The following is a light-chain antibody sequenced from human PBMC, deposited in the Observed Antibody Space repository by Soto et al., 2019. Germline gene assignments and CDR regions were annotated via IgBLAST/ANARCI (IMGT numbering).Light chain of an antibody. V-gene: IGKV3-20*01. J-gene: IGKJ2*01. CDR2: GVS. CDR1: QSLTSNY. Sequence: DIVFTQSPGTLSLSPGERATLSCRASQSLTSNYLAWYQQKPGQVPRLLIYGVSSRATGIPDRFSGSGSGTDFTLTISRLEPEDFAVYYCQQYESSPPSYTFGQGTKLEIK. CDR3: QQYESSPPSYT.